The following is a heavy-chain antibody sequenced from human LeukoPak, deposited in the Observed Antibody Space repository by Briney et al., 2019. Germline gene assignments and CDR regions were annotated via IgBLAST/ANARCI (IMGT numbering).Heavy chain of an antibody. CDR1: GGSFSAYY. V-gene: IGHV4-59*08. CDR2: IYYSGST. J-gene: IGHJ4*02. D-gene: IGHD3-16*01. CDR3: ARRAPTGGMNY. Sequence: SETLSLTCAVYGGSFSAYYWSWIRQPPGKGLEWIGYIYYSGSTNYNPSLKSRVTISVDTSKNQFSLKLSSVTAADTAVYYCARRAPTGGMNYWGQGTLVTVSS.